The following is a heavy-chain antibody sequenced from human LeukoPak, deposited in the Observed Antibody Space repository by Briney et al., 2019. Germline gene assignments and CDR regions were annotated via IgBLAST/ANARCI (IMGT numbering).Heavy chain of an antibody. D-gene: IGHD2-15*01. CDR2: IYTSGST. CDR1: GGSISSYY. CDR3: AREAGPHRYCSGGSCYSGPPNFDY. V-gene: IGHV4-4*07. Sequence: PSETLSLTCTVSGGSISSYYWSWIRQPAGKGLEWIGRIYTSGSTNYNPSLKSRVTMSVDTSKNQFSLKLSSVTAADTAVYYCAREAGPHRYCSGGSCYSGPPNFDYWGQGTLVTVSS. J-gene: IGHJ4*02.